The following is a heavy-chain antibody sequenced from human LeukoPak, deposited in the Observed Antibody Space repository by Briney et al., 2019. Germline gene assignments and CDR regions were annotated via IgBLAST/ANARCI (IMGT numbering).Heavy chain of an antibody. CDR3: ATVYDFGFDP. CDR1: GGTFSSYA. D-gene: IGHD3-3*01. Sequence: ASVKVSCKASGGTFSSYAISWVRQAPGQGLEWMGGIIPIFGTANYAQKFQGRVTITADESTSTAYMELSSLRSEDTAVYYCATVYDFGFDPWGQGTLVTVSS. V-gene: IGHV1-69*13. J-gene: IGHJ5*02. CDR2: IIPIFGTA.